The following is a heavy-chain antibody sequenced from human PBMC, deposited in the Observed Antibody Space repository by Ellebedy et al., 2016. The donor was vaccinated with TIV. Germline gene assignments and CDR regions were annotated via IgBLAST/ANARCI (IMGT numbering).Heavy chain of an antibody. D-gene: IGHD3-10*01. J-gene: IGHJ6*02. V-gene: IGHV5-51*01. CDR2: IYPGDSDT. CDR3: ARLMVRGVPLSGMDV. CDR1: GYSFTSYW. Sequence: GESLKISXKGSGYSFTSYWIGWVRQMPGKGLEWMGIIYPGDSDTRYSPSFQGQVTISADKSISTAYLQWSSLKASDTAMYYCARLMVRGVPLSGMDVWGQGTTVTVSS.